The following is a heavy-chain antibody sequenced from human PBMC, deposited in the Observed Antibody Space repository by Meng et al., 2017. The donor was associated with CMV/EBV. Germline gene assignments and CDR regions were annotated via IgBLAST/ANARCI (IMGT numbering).Heavy chain of an antibody. Sequence: GESLKISCAASGFTFSGSAMHWVRQAPGKGLEWVSSISGSGVSTNYADSVKGRFTVSRDNSKNTLYLQTNSLRAEDTAVYYCAKGRGDSDYDFEYWGRGTLVTVSS. CDR3: AKGRGDSDYDFEY. J-gene: IGHJ4*02. CDR2: ISGSGVST. V-gene: IGHV3-23*01. D-gene: IGHD5-12*01. CDR1: GFTFSGSA.